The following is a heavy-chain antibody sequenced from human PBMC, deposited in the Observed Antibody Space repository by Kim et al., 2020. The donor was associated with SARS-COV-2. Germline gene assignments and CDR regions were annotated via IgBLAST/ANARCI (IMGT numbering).Heavy chain of an antibody. Sequence: SETLSLTCSVSGESISDSFYFWGWVRQAPGAGLEWIASIHSSRNTFYNPSLKSRLDVSVDLSTNQFSLRLHSVSAADTAVYFCARHAVLKSTFFLWGHGT. V-gene: IGHV4-39*01. D-gene: IGHD2-15*01. CDR1: GESISDSFYF. CDR3: ARHAVLKSTFFL. CDR2: IHSSRNT. J-gene: IGHJ1*01.